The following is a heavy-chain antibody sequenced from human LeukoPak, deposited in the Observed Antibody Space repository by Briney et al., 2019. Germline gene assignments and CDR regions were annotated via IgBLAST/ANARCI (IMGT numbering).Heavy chain of an antibody. CDR2: IYYSGST. CDR1: GGSISSYY. CDR3: ARLPYYYGSGGSYYFDY. J-gene: IGHJ4*02. Sequence: SETLSLTCTGSGGSISSYYWSWIRQPPGKGLEWIGYIYYSGSTNYNPSLKSRVTISVDTSKNQFSLKLSSVTAADTAVYYCARLPYYYGSGGSYYFDYWGQGTMVTVSS. V-gene: IGHV4-59*08. D-gene: IGHD3-10*01.